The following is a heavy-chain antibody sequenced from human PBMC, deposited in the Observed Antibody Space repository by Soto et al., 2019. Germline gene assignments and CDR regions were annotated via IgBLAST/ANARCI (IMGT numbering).Heavy chain of an antibody. V-gene: IGHV1-3*02. CDR3: ARGGLTGDDYYYGMDV. CDR1: GYTFTSYA. D-gene: IGHD7-27*01. J-gene: IGHJ6*02. CDR2: SNAGNGNT. Sequence: ASVKVSCKASGYTFTSYAMHWVRQAPGQRLEWMGWSNAGNGNTKYSQEFQGRVTITRDTSASTAYMELSSLRSEDMAVYYCARGGLTGDDYYYGMDVWGQGTTVTVS.